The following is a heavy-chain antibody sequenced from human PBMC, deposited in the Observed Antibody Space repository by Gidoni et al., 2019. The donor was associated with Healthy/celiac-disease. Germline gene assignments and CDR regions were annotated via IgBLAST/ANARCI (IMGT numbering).Heavy chain of an antibody. CDR1: GFTFSSYG. CDR3: AKESDSSGYDLDY. V-gene: IGHV3-30*18. Sequence: QVPLVESGGGVVQPGRSLRLSCAASGFTFSSYGMHWVRQAPGKGLEWVAVISYDGSNKYYADSVKGRFTISRDNSKNTLYLQMNSLRAEDTAVYYCAKESDSSGYDLDYWGQGTLVTVSS. CDR2: ISYDGSNK. J-gene: IGHJ4*02. D-gene: IGHD3-22*01.